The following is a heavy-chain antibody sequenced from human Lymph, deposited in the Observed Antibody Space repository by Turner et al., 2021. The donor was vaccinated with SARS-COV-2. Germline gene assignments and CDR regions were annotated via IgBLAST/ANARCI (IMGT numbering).Heavy chain of an antibody. V-gene: IGHV3-33*01. Sequence: QVQLVESGGGVVQPGRSLRLSCAASGFPFSSYGMHWVRQAPGKGLEWVAVIWYDGSNKYYADSVKGRFTISRDNSKNTLYLQMNSLRAEDTAVYYCAREGVVGATTGLDYWGQGTLVTVSS. CDR1: GFPFSSYG. D-gene: IGHD1-26*01. CDR2: IWYDGSNK. J-gene: IGHJ4*02. CDR3: AREGVVGATTGLDY.